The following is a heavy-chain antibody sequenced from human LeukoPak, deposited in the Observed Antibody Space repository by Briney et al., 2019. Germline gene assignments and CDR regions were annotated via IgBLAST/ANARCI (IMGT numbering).Heavy chain of an antibody. D-gene: IGHD1-26*01. J-gene: IGHJ4*02. V-gene: IGHV4-59*01. Sequence: SETLSLTCTVSGGSISSYYWSWIRQPPGKGLEWIGYIYYSGSTNYNPSLKSRITISVDTSKNQFSLKLSSVTAADTAVYYCARSNSGSYWYYFDYWGQGTLVTVSS. CDR3: ARSNSGSYWYYFDY. CDR2: IYYSGST. CDR1: GGSISSYY.